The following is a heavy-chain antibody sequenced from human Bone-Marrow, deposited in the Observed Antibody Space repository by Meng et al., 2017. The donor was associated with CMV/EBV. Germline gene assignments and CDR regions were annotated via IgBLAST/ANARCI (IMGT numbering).Heavy chain of an antibody. CDR3: ARWLYSSSWYHGMDV. J-gene: IGHJ6*02. Sequence: KVSCKGSGYSFTSYWIGWVRQMPGKGLEWMGIIYPGDSDTRYSPSFQGQVTISADKSISTAYLQWSSLKASDTAMYYCARWLYSSSWYHGMDVWGPGNTVPVSS. CDR2: IYPGDSDT. D-gene: IGHD6-13*01. CDR1: GYSFTSYW. V-gene: IGHV5-51*01.